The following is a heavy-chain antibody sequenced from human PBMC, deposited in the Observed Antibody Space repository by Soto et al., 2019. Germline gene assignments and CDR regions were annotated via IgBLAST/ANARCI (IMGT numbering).Heavy chain of an antibody. CDR3: AKDSGVVSSSSSALRNNYYYMDV. CDR1: GFTFTRHG. J-gene: IGHJ6*03. D-gene: IGHD6-6*01. V-gene: IGHV3-30*18. Sequence: QVQLVESGGGVVQPGKSLRLSCAASGFTFTRHGMHWVRQAPGKGLEWVAFIAYDGSAKYYVDSVKGRFTLSRDTSRNMLYLQMNSLGAEDTALYYCAKDSGVVSSSSSALRNNYYYMDVWGKGTKVTVSS. CDR2: IAYDGSAK.